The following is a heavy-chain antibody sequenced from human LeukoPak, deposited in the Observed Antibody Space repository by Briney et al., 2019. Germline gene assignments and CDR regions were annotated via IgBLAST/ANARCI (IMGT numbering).Heavy chain of an antibody. Sequence: SETLFLTCTVSGGSISSYYWSWIRQPPGKGLEWIGYIYYSGSTNYNPSLKSRVTISVDTSKNQFSLKLSSVTAADTAVYYCASSRDTATDYYYYYYMDVWGKGTTVTVSS. CDR1: GGSISSYY. CDR2: IYYSGST. D-gene: IGHD5-18*01. J-gene: IGHJ6*03. V-gene: IGHV4-59*01. CDR3: ASSRDTATDYYYYYYMDV.